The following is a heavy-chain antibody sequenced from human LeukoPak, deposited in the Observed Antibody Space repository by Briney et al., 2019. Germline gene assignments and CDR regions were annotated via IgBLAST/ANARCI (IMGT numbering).Heavy chain of an antibody. D-gene: IGHD1-14*01. V-gene: IGHV3-74*01. J-gene: IGHJ3*02. CDR2: IDGDESGT. Sequence: GGSLRLSCAASGFIFNNHGMHWVRQTPGEGLVWVARIDGDESGTIYADSVKGRFTISRDTAKNTLYLQMSRLRAEDTAVYFCARGGDYSGTAFDIWGQGTMVTVSS. CDR3: ARGGDYSGTAFDI. CDR1: GFIFNNHG.